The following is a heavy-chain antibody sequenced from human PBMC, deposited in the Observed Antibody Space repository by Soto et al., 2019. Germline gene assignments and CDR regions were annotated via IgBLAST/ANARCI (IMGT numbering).Heavy chain of an antibody. CDR2: INGYNGDT. D-gene: IGHD3-22*01. J-gene: IGHJ4*02. CDR1: GYTFTDHG. V-gene: IGHV1-18*01. Sequence: ASVKVSCDTSGYTFTDHGLSWVRQAPGQGLEWMGWINGYNGDTNYAQKFQGRVTMTTDTSTSTAYMELRSLRSDDTAVYYCAREKRITMTQDYWGQGTLVTVSS. CDR3: AREKRITMTQDY.